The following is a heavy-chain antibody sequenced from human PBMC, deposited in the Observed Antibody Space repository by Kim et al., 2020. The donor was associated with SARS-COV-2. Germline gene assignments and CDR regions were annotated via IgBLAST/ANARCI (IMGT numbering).Heavy chain of an antibody. Sequence: SETLSLTCAVYGGSFSGYYWSWIRQPPGKGLEWIGEINHSGSTNYNPSLKSRVTISVDTSKNQFSLKLSSVTAADTAVYYCATTVAGYFPDYWGQGTLVTVSS. CDR3: ATTVAGYFPDY. V-gene: IGHV4-34*01. J-gene: IGHJ4*02. D-gene: IGHD6-19*01. CDR2: INHSGST. CDR1: GGSFSGYY.